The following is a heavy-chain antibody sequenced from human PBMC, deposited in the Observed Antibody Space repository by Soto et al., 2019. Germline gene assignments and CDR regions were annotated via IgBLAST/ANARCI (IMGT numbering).Heavy chain of an antibody. CDR3: AKAICGGDCYPIWYYGMDV. V-gene: IGHV3-23*01. Sequence: RLSCAASGFTLSSYAMTWVRQAPGKGLEWVSVISRSGGSTNYADSVKGRFTISRDNSKKRLYLQMNSLRAEDMAVYYCAKAICGGDCYPIWYYGMDVWGQGTTVTVSS. CDR2: ISRSGGST. J-gene: IGHJ6*02. D-gene: IGHD2-21*02. CDR1: GFTLSSYA.